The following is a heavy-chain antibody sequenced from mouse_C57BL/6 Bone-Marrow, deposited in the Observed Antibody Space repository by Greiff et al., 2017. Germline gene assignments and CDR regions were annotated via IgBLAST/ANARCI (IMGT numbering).Heavy chain of an antibody. CDR1: GYSITSDY. J-gene: IGHJ1*03. D-gene: IGHD1-1*02. Sequence: DVQLQESGPGLAKPSQTLSLTCSVTGYSITSDYWNWIRKFTGNKLEYMGYISYSGSTYNNPSLNSRISITRTTSKTQYYLQLNSVTTEDTATYYCARCYGYWYCDVWGTGTTVTVSS. V-gene: IGHV3-8*01. CDR3: ARCYGYWYCDV. CDR2: ISYSGST.